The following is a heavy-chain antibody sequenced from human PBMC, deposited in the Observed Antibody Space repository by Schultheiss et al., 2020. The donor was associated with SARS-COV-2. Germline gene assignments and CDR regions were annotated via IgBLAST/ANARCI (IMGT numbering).Heavy chain of an antibody. J-gene: IGHJ5*02. V-gene: IGHV5-51*01. D-gene: IGHD3-22*01. CDR1: GYSFTSYW. CDR3: ARDPRGYYDSSGYWGGWFDP. CDR2: IYPGDSDT. Sequence: GESLKISCKGSGYSFTSYWIGWVRQMPGKGLEWMGIIYPGDSDTRYSPSFQGQVTISADKSISTAYLQWSSLKASDTAMYYCARDPRGYYDSSGYWGGWFDPWGQGTLVTVSS.